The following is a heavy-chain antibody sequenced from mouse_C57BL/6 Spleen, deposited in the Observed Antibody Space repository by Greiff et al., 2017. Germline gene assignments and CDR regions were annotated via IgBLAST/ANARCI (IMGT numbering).Heavy chain of an antibody. CDR2: LYPGDGDT. Sequence: QVQLQQSGPELVKPGASVKISCKASGYAFSSSWMNWVKQRPGKGLEWIGRLYPGDGDTNYNRKFKGKATLTADKSSSTAYMQLSSLTSEDSAVYFCSYDYLFDYWGQGTTLTVSS. V-gene: IGHV1-82*01. CDR3: SYDYLFDY. CDR1: GYAFSSSW. D-gene: IGHD2-4*01. J-gene: IGHJ2*01.